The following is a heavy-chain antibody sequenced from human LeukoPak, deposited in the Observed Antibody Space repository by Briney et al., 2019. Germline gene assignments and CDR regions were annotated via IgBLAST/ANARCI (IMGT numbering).Heavy chain of an antibody. V-gene: IGHV1-24*01. Sequence: ASVKVSCKVSGYTLTELSMHWVRQAPGKGLEWMGGFDPEDGETIYAQKFQGRVTMTEDTSTDTAYMELSSLRSEDTAVYYCATDMEYGSGSYYNVWGQGTLVTVSS. CDR2: FDPEDGET. J-gene: IGHJ4*02. D-gene: IGHD3-10*01. CDR3: ATDMEYGSGSYYNV. CDR1: GYTLTELS.